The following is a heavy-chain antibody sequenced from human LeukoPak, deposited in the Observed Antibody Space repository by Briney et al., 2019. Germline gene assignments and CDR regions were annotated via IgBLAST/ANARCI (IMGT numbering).Heavy chain of an antibody. Sequence: GGSLRLSCAASGFTFSSYAMSWVRQAPGKGLEWVSAISGSGGSTYYADSVRGRFTISRDTSKNMVFLQMNSLRVEDTAVYYCARGIDYWGRGTLVTVSS. CDR1: GFTFSSYA. CDR3: ARGIDY. V-gene: IGHV3-23*01. CDR2: ISGSGGST. J-gene: IGHJ4*02.